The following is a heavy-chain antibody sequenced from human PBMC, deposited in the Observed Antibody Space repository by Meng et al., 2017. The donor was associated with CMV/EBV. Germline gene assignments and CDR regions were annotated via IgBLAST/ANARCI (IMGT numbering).Heavy chain of an antibody. V-gene: IGHV3-21*01. Sequence: SGFTFSSYRLYWLRQAPGKGLQWVSSITSHSDYQYYAASVRGRFTISRDNANSSLFLQMNSLRADDTAVYYCARHSIAAAGLRAFDPWGQGTLVTVSS. CDR3: ARHSIAAAGLRAFDP. J-gene: IGHJ5*02. CDR1: GFTFSSYR. CDR2: ITSHSDYQ. D-gene: IGHD6-25*01.